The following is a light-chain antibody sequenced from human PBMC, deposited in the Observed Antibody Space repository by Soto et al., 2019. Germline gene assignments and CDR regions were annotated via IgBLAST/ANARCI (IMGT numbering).Light chain of an antibody. V-gene: IGKV1-12*02. CDR2: AAS. J-gene: IGKJ5*01. CDR1: QGISSW. CDR3: QQANSFPFT. Sequence: DLQMTQSPSSVSASVGDRVTISCRASQGISSWLDWYQQKPGKAPKLLIYAASSLEAGVPSRFSGSGSGTDFTLTISSLQPDDFATYYCQQANSFPFTFGQGTRLEMK.